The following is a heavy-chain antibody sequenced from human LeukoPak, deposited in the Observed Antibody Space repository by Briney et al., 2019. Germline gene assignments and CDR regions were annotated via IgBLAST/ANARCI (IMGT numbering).Heavy chain of an antibody. Sequence: GGSLRLSCVPSGYTLSTHVTYCVRPAPEKGLECVTTISGSGRTYYADSVKGRFTISRDNSKNTRYLQMNSLRDEDAALYYCARSNFFDCWGQGTLVTVSS. CDR1: GYTLSTHV. CDR2: ISGSGRT. V-gene: IGHV3-23*01. J-gene: IGHJ4*02. CDR3: ARSNFFDC.